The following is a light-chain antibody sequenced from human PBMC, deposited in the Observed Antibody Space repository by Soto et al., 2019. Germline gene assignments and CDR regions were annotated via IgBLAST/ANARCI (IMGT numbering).Light chain of an antibody. V-gene: IGLV2-14*03. CDR3: SSYTTNSPVI. J-gene: IGLJ2*01. Sequence: SALTQPASVSGSPGQSITISCSGTSSGFGGYNSVSWYQQHPGKAPILLIYDVNSRPSGVSNRFSGSKSGNTASLTISGLQAEDEGDYHCSSYTTNSPVIFGGGTKLTVL. CDR2: DVN. CDR1: SSGFGGYNS.